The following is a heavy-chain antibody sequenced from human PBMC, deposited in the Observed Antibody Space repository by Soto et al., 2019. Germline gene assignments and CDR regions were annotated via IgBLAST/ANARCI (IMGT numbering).Heavy chain of an antibody. CDR3: ARDSGDCRSRGCKGDAFDI. V-gene: IGHV3-7*05. J-gene: IGHJ3*02. CDR1: GFTFSSYW. D-gene: IGHD2-2*01. CDR2: IKQDGSAR. Sequence: EVQLVESGGGLVQPGGSLRLSCAASGFTFSSYWMSWVRQTPGKGLEWVANIKQDGSARYYVDSVKGRFTISRDNAKNSLYLQMNCLRAEDTAVYFCARDSGDCRSRGCKGDAFDIWGQGTMVTVSS.